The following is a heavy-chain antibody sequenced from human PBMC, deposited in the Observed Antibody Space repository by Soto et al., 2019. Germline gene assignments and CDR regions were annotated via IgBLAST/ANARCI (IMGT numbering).Heavy chain of an antibody. V-gene: IGHV3-30*18. CDR3: AKGQKITALSDFDS. CDR2: VSYDGSNK. Sequence: QVQLVEPGGGVVQPGRSLRLSCEASGVTFRSYGMHWVRQAPGKGLAWVAVVSYDGSNKHYAATVKDRFIISRANAKNTLYLQMNSLRAEDTALYYCAKGQKITALSDFDSWGQGTLVTVSS. CDR1: GVTFRSYG. J-gene: IGHJ4*02. D-gene: IGHD3-16*01.